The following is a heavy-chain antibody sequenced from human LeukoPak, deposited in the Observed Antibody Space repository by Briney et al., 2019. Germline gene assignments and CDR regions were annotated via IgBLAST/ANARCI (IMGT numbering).Heavy chain of an antibody. CDR2: IYYSGST. V-gene: IGHV4-39*07. CDR1: GGSISSSSYY. D-gene: IGHD2-15*01. Sequence: SETLSLTCTVSGGSISSSSYYWGWIRQPPGKGLEWIGSIYYSGSTYRNPSLKSRVTISVDTSQNQLSLKLSSVTAADTAVYYCARDQGYCSGGSCHYFDYWGQGTLVTVSS. J-gene: IGHJ4*02. CDR3: ARDQGYCSGGSCHYFDY.